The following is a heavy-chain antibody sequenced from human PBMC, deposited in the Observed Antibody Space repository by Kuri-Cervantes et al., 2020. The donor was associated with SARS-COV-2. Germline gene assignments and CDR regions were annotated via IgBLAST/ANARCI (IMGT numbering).Heavy chain of an antibody. CDR3: ARGMQQWPFDY. Sequence: SETLSLTCTVSGGSISRGGYYWSWIRQHPEKGLEWIGYIYYSGGTYYNPSLKSRVSMSVDTSKSQFSLNLSSVTAADTAVYYCARGMQQWPFDYWGQGTLVTVPQ. D-gene: IGHD6-19*01. J-gene: IGHJ4*02. CDR2: IYYSGGT. CDR1: GGSISRGGYY. V-gene: IGHV4-31*03.